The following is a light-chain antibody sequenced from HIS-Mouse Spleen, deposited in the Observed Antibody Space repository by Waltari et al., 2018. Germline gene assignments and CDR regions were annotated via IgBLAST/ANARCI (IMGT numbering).Light chain of an antibody. J-gene: IGKJ1*01. CDR1: QSISSW. Sequence: DIQMTQSPSTLSASVGDRVTITCRASQSISSWLAWYQQKPGKAPKLLIYKASSLESGVPSRFSGSGSGTEFTLTISSLQPDDFATYYCQQYNSYTWTFGQRTKVEIK. CDR3: QQYNSYTWT. V-gene: IGKV1-5*03. CDR2: KAS.